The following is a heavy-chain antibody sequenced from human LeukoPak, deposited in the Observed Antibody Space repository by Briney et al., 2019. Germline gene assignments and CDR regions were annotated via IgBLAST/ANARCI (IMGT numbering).Heavy chain of an antibody. J-gene: IGHJ6*03. Sequence: GGSLRLSCAASGFTFSSYEMNWVRQAPGKGLEWVSYISSSGSTIYYTDSVKGRFTISRDNAKNSLYLQMNSLRAEDTAVYYYARVSDSKNYYYYYMDVWGKGTTVTVSS. CDR3: ARVSDSKNYYYYYMDV. CDR2: ISSSGSTI. V-gene: IGHV3-48*03. CDR1: GFTFSSYE. D-gene: IGHD2-15*01.